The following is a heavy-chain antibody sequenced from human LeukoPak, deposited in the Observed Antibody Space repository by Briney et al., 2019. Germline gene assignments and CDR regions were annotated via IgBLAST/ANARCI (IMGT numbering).Heavy chain of an antibody. CDR1: GYTFTSYD. D-gene: IGHD3-10*01. CDR3: ARVVLWFGELPYYGMDV. Sequence: ASVKVSCKASGYTFTSYDINWVRQATGQGLEWMGWMNPNSGNTGYAQKFQGRVTMNRNTSISTAYMELSSLRSEDTAVYYCARVVLWFGELPYYGMDVWGQGTTVTVSS. J-gene: IGHJ6*02. CDR2: MNPNSGNT. V-gene: IGHV1-8*01.